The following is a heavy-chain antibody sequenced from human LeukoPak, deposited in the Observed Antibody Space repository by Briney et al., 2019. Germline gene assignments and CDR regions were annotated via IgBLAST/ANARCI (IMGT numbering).Heavy chain of an antibody. Sequence: GGSLRLSCAASGFSFGSYVMSWVRQAPGKGLECVSGITVSGSITYYADSVKGRFTISRDNSKDTVYLHMNSLRAEDTALYYCAKEFRYGYAFDVWGQGTMVSVSS. D-gene: IGHD5-18*01. CDR1: GFSFGSYV. V-gene: IGHV3-23*01. J-gene: IGHJ3*01. CDR2: ITVSGSIT. CDR3: AKEFRYGYAFDV.